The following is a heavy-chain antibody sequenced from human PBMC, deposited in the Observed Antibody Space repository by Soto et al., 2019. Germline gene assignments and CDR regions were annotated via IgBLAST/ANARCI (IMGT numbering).Heavy chain of an antibody. D-gene: IGHD6-6*01. CDR1: GYTFTSYY. V-gene: IGHV1-46*01. CDR3: ARDWGDYSSSSPDDAFDI. J-gene: IGHJ3*02. Sequence: QVQLVQSGAEVKKPGASVKVSCKASGYTFTSYYMHWVRQAPGQGLEWMGIINPSGGSTSYAQKFQGRVTMTRDTSTSPVYMELSSLRSEDTAVYYCARDWGDYSSSSPDDAFDIWGQGTMVTVSS. CDR2: INPSGGST.